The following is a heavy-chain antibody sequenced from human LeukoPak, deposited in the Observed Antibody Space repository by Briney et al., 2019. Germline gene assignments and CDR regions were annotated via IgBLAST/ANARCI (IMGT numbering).Heavy chain of an antibody. CDR2: GYYSGTS. CDR3: ARPIRSPPYAFDI. J-gene: IGHJ3*02. V-gene: IGHV4-39*07. Sequence: SETLSLTCTVSGGSIDTSSYYWGWIRQPPGKGLEWIGSGYYSGTSYYKPSLKSRVTISVDTSKKQFSLKLSSVTAADTAVYYCARPIRSPPYAFDIWGQGTMVTVSS. D-gene: IGHD2-15*01. CDR1: GGSIDTSSYY.